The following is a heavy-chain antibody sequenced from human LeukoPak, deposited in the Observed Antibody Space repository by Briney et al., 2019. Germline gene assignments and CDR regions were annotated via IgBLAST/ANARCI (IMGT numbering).Heavy chain of an antibody. V-gene: IGHV4-39*02. J-gene: IGHJ4*02. CDR3: ARDAKAAGIDYFDY. D-gene: IGHD6-13*01. CDR1: GGSIRSSYYY. CDR2: IYDSGST. Sequence: PSETLSLTCTVSGGSIRSSYYYWGWIRQPPGKGLEWIGSIYDSGSTYYNPSLKSRVTISVDTSKNQFSLKLNFVTAADTAVYYCARDAKAAGIDYFDYWGQGTLVTVSS.